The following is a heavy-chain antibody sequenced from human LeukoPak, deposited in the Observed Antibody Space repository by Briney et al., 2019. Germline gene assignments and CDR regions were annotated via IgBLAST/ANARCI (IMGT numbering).Heavy chain of an antibody. CDR2: IYYSGST. J-gene: IGHJ4*02. CDR3: ARLVDRKINIVVVPAAIGIFDY. CDR1: GGFISSSSYY. Sequence: SETLSLTCTVSGGFISSSSYYWGWIRQPPGKGLEWIGSIYYSGSTYYNPSLKSRVTISVDTSKNQFSLKLSSVTAADTAVYYCARLVDRKINIVVVPAAIGIFDYWGQGTLVTVSS. V-gene: IGHV4-39*01. D-gene: IGHD2-2*02.